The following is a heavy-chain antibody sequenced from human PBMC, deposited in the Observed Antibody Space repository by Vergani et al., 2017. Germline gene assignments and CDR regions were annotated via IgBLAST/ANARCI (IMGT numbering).Heavy chain of an antibody. Sequence: QEQLLQSGGGVVQPGGSLRLSCIGSGYTFGHFDMHWVRQAPGKGLAWVAFIRYDGSNPKYIDSVKGRFTISRDNSKDTLFLQMNGLRPEDTGTYFGAEKGGSLYYYGVDVWGQGTTITVSS. CDR3: AEKGGSLYYYGVDV. V-gene: IGHV3-30*02. CDR1: GYTFGHFD. J-gene: IGHJ6*02. CDR2: IRYDGSNP. D-gene: IGHD1-26*01.